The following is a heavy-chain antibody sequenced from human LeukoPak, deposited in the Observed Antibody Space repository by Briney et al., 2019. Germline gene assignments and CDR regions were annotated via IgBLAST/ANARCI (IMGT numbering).Heavy chain of an antibody. CDR2: ISYDGSNK. Sequence: PGGSLRLSCAASGFTFSSYAMHWVRQAPGEGLEWVAVISYDGSNKYYADSVKGRFTISRDNSKNTLYLQMNSLRAEDTAVYYCARPPYKQQLVGYFDYWGQGTLVTVSS. J-gene: IGHJ4*02. V-gene: IGHV3-30*04. D-gene: IGHD6-13*01. CDR1: GFTFSSYA. CDR3: ARPPYKQQLVGYFDY.